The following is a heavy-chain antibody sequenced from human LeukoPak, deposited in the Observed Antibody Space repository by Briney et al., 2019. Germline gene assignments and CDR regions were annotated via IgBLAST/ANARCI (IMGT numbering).Heavy chain of an antibody. CDR3: ARTRGYDWFPYYYYYMGV. CDR1: GGSISGGGYY. V-gene: IGHV4-30-2*01. CDR2: IYHSEST. D-gene: IGHD5-12*01. J-gene: IGHJ6*03. Sequence: SQTLSLTCTVSGGSISGGGYYWSWIRQPPGKGLEWIGYIYHSESTYYNPSLKSRVTISVDRSKNQFSLKLSSVTAADTAVYYCARTRGYDWFPYYYYYMGVWGKGTTVTVSS.